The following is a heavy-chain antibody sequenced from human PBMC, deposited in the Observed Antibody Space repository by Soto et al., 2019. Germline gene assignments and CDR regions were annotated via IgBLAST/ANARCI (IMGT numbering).Heavy chain of an antibody. D-gene: IGHD3-10*01. Sequence: PSETLSLTCAVSGGSISSGGYSWSWIRQPPGKGLEWIGYIYNSGSTYYNPSLKSRVTISVDTSKNQFSLKLSSVTAADTAVYYCARDSTPYGSGSYYPGYNWFDPWGQGTLVTVS. CDR3: ARDSTPYGSGSYYPGYNWFDP. CDR2: IYNSGST. CDR1: GGSISSGGYS. V-gene: IGHV4-30-2*05. J-gene: IGHJ5*02.